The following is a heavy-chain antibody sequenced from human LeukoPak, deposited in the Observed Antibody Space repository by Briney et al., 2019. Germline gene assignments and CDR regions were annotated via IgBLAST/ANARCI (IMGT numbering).Heavy chain of an antibody. D-gene: IGHD2-15*01. CDR1: GFTFSDYE. V-gene: IGHV3-48*03. Sequence: PGGSLRLSCAASGFTFSDYEMNWVRQAPGKGLEWLSYITGSGTIIYYADSVKGRFTISRDNAKNSLYLQMNSLKTEDTAVYYCARDMGLGVAANYWGQGTLVTVSS. CDR2: ITGSGTII. J-gene: IGHJ4*02. CDR3: ARDMGLGVAANY.